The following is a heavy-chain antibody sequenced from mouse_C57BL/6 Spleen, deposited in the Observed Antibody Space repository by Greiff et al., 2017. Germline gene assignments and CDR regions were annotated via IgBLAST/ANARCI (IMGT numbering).Heavy chain of an antibody. V-gene: IGHV1-50*01. CDR3: ARRGLSRAMDY. CDR2: LDPSDSYT. D-gene: IGHD3-1*01. Sequence: QVTLPPPGAELVKPGASVKLSCKASGYTFTSYWMQWVKQRPGQGLEWIGELDPSDSYTNYNQKFKGKATLTVDTSSSTAYMQLSSLTSEDAAVYYCARRGLSRAMDYWGQGTSVTVSS. J-gene: IGHJ4*01. CDR1: GYTFTSYW.